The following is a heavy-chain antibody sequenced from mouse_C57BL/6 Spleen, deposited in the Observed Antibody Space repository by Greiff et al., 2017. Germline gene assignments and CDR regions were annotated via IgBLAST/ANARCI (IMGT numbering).Heavy chain of an antibody. CDR2: ISYDGSN. D-gene: IGHD1-1*01. V-gene: IGHV3-6*01. CDR1: GYSITSGYY. CDR3: ARGGFHYYGSSYAMDY. J-gene: IGHJ4*01. Sequence: DVQLQESGPGLVKPSQSLSLTCSVTGYSITSGYYWNWIRQFPGNKLEWMGYISYDGSNNYNPSLKNRISITRDTSKNQFFLKLNSVTTEDTATYYCARGGFHYYGSSYAMDYWGQGTSVTVSS.